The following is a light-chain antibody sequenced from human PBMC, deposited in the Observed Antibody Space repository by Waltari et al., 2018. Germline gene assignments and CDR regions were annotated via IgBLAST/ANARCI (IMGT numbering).Light chain of an antibody. CDR2: DVS. V-gene: IGLV2-14*03. CDR3: SSFTGSSTLV. J-gene: IGLJ2*01. Sequence: QSALTQPASVSGSPGQSITISCTGTSSDVGGSNYVPWYQQHPGRAPKVMIYDVSNRPSGVSNRFSGSKSGNTASLTISGLQAEDEADYYCSSFTGSSTLVFGGGTKLTVL. CDR1: SSDVGGSNY.